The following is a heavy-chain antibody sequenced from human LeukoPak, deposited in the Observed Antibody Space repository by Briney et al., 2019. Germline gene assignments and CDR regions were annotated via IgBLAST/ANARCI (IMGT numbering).Heavy chain of an antibody. CDR3: FVFDRRTSPTFDY. V-gene: IGHV3-48*03. J-gene: IGHJ4*02. CDR2: ISSSNTI. Sequence: GGSLRLSCAASGFTFSSYEMNWVRQAPGKGLEWVSYISSSNTIYYADSVKGRFTISRDNTKNSLYLQMNSLRAEDTAVYYCFVFDRRTSPTFDYWGQGTLVTVSS. D-gene: IGHD2-21*01. CDR1: GFTFSSYE.